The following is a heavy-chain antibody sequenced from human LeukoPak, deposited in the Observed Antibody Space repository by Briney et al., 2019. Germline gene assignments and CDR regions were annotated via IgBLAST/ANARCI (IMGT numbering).Heavy chain of an antibody. CDR3: AIDSRGPAS. CDR1: GFTFSSYW. D-gene: IGHD3-10*01. J-gene: IGHJ4*02. Sequence: PGGSLRLSCAASGFTFSSYWMSWVRQAPGKGLEWVANINTDGSEKYYVDSVKGRFTISRHNAKNSLYLQMNSLRAEDTAVYYCAIDSRGPASWGQGTLVTVSS. CDR2: INTDGSEK. V-gene: IGHV3-7*05.